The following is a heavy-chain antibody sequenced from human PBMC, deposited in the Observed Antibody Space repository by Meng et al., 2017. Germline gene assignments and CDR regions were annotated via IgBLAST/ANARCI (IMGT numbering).Heavy chain of an antibody. V-gene: IGHV1-69*05. J-gene: IGHJ4*02. CDR3: AWGGVRLYDSSGYTFDY. D-gene: IGHD3-22*01. Sequence: SVKVSCKASGGTFSSYAISWVRQAPGQGLEWMGGIIPIFGTANYAQKFQGRVTITTDESTSTAYMELSSLRSEETAVYYCAWGGVRLYDSSGYTFDYWGQGTLVTVSS. CDR2: IIPIFGTA. CDR1: GGTFSSYA.